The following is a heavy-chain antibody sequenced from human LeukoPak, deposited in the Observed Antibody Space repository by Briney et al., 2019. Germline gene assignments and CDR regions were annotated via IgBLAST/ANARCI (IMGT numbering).Heavy chain of an antibody. V-gene: IGHV4-61*08. CDR1: GGSISSGGYY. CDR3: ARANWGGTDAFDI. CDR2: IYYSGST. Sequence: SQTLSLTCTVSGGSISSGGYYWSWIRQPPGKGLEWIGYIYYSGSTNYNPSLKSRVTISVDTSKNQFSLKLSSVTAADTAVYYCARANWGGTDAFDIWGQGTMVTVSS. J-gene: IGHJ3*02. D-gene: IGHD3-10*01.